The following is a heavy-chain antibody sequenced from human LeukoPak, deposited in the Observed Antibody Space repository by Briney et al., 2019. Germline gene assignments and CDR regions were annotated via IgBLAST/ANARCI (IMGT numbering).Heavy chain of an antibody. CDR3: ARDLFGIVVVPAAMGY. J-gene: IGHJ4*02. D-gene: IGHD2-2*01. Sequence: GASVKVSCKASVYTFTGYYMHWVRQAPGQRLEWMGWINPNSGGTNYAQKFQGRVTMTRDTSISTAYMELSRLRSDDTAVYYGARDLFGIVVVPAAMGYWGQGTLVTVSS. V-gene: IGHV1-2*02. CDR2: INPNSGGT. CDR1: VYTFTGYY.